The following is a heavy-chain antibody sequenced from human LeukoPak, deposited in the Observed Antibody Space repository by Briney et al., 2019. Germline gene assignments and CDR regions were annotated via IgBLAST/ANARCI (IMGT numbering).Heavy chain of an antibody. J-gene: IGHJ6*03. D-gene: IGHD1-1*01. V-gene: IGHV3-13*01. CDR1: GFTFSSFD. Sequence: GGSLRLSCAASGFTFSSFDMHWVRQPTGQGLDGVSTIGTASDTYYPGSVEGRFTLPRDNAKNSLYLQMNSLTAGDTAVYYCARGPPRGKYYYMDVWGKGTTVTVSS. CDR3: ARGPPRGKYYYMDV. CDR2: IGTASDT.